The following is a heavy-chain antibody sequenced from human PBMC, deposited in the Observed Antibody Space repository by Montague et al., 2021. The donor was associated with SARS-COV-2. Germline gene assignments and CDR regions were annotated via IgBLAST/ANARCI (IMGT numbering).Heavy chain of an antibody. V-gene: IGHV4-34*01. Sequence: SETLSLTCAVHGGSFSTYSWNWIRQPPGKGQEWIGEIHNVGSTNYNRSLKSRVTISADTSKNQFSLKLTSVAAADTAFYYCARLGAGVVPSPILGVGPYYSYYYMDVWGKGTTVTVPS. CDR1: GGSFSTYS. J-gene: IGHJ6*03. CDR3: ARLGAGVVPSPILGVGPYYSYYYMDV. D-gene: IGHD3-10*01. CDR2: IHNVGST.